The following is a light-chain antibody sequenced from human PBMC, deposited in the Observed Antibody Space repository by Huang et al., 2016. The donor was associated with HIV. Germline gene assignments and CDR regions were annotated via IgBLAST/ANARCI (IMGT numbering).Light chain of an antibody. J-gene: IGKJ4*01. CDR2: WAS. CDR1: QSVLYSSHNKNY. CDR3: QQYYNTLALT. V-gene: IGKV4-1*01. Sequence: DIVMTQSPDSLAVSLGERATINSKSSQSVLYSSHNKNYLAWYQQKPGQPPKLLIYWASTRESGLPDRFSGSGSGTDFTLTISSLQAEDVAVYYCQQYYNTLALTFGGGTKVEIK.